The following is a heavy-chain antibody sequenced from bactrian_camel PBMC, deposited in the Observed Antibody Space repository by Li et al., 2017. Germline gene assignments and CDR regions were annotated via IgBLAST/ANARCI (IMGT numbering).Heavy chain of an antibody. Sequence: VQLVESGGGLVQSGRSLRLSCAASGITFSDHDMSWVRQAPGKGLEWVSSIDKDSGTTVYADSMKGRFTISRDNAKNTLYLQMNSLKPEDTAVYYCAAAGQGWVPSNYWGQGTQVTVS. V-gene: IGHV3S40*01. J-gene: IGHJ4*01. CDR2: IDKDSGTT. D-gene: IGHD5*01. CDR3: AAAGQGWVPSNY. CDR1: GITFSDHD.